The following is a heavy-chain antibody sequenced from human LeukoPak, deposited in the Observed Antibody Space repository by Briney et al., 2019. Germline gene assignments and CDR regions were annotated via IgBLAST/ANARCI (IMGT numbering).Heavy chain of an antibody. J-gene: IGHJ3*02. D-gene: IGHD2-8*02. V-gene: IGHV4-30-2*01. CDR2: INQSGST. CDR1: GVSISSGGFY. CDR3: ASTGGYGHTGDI. Sequence: SQTLSLTCTASGVSISSGGFYWSCIRQPPGQGLEWIVYINQSGSTYHNPALKSRVTISVDRSKNQFSLKLSSVTAADTAVYYCASTGGYGHTGDIWGQGTMVTVSS.